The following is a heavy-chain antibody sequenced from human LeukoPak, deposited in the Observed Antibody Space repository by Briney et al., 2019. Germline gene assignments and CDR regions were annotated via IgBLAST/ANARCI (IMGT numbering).Heavy chain of an antibody. D-gene: IGHD3-16*01. CDR2: IYYSGST. CDR3: ARETSQKGAHYMDV. J-gene: IGHJ6*03. Sequence: PSETLSLTCTVSAGSISSYYWSWILQPPGKGLEWIGYIYYSGSTNYNPSLKSRVTISVDTSKNQFSLKLSSVTAADTAVYYCARETSQKGAHYMDVWGKGTTVTISS. CDR1: AGSISSYY. V-gene: IGHV4-59*01.